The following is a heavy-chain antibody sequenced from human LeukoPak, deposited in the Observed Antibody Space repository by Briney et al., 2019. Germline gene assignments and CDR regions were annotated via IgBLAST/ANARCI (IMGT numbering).Heavy chain of an antibody. J-gene: IGHJ6*02. CDR3: ARDLDVATAEDYNYGMDV. CDR1: GFTFSDYY. CDR2: ITSSGRSI. D-gene: IGHD6-13*01. V-gene: IGHV3-11*01. Sequence: GGSLRLSCVASGFTFSDYYMSWIRQAPGKGLEWLSYITSSGRSIYYADSVRGRLTISRDNAKNSLYLQMNSLRAEDTAVYYCARDLDVATAEDYNYGMDVWGQGTTVTVSS.